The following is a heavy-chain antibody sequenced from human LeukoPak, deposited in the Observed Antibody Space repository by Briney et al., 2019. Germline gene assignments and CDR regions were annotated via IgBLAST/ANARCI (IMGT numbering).Heavy chain of an antibody. J-gene: IGHJ4*02. Sequence: EASVKVSCKASGYTFTSYGISWVRQAPGQGLEWMGWVNPNSGGTNYAQKFQGRVTMTRDTSISTAYMELSRLRSDDTAVYYCARSGTKYSSSWLGYWGQGTLVTVSS. CDR3: ARSGTKYSSSWLGY. CDR1: GYTFTSYG. V-gene: IGHV1-2*02. D-gene: IGHD6-13*01. CDR2: VNPNSGGT.